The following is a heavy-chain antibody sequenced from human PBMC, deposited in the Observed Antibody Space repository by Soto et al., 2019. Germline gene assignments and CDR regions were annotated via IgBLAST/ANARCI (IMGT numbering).Heavy chain of an antibody. CDR2: IYYTGTT. D-gene: IGHD3-3*02. V-gene: IGHV4-39*01. CDR1: GGSIASTSYY. Sequence: SETLSLTCTVSGGSIASTSYYWGWIRQPPGKGLEWIGSIYYTGTTYYNPSLKSRITINPDTSKNQVSLQLNSVTPEDTAVYFCARDGAEILASGPGDVWGHGTTVTVSS. J-gene: IGHJ6*02. CDR3: ARDGAEILASGPGDV.